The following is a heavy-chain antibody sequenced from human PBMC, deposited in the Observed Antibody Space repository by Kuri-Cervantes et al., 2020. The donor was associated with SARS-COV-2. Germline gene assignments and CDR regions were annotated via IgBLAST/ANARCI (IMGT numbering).Heavy chain of an antibody. CDR1: GFTFSDYY. J-gene: IGHJ5*02. Sequence: SETLSLTCAASGFTFSDYYMSWIRQPPGKGLEWIGYIYYSGSTNYNPSLKSRVTISVDTSKNQFSLKLSSVTAADTAVYYCARDPNANHNNWFDPWGQGTLVTVSS. CDR3: ARDPNANHNNWFDP. CDR2: IYYSGST. D-gene: IGHD4/OR15-4a*01. V-gene: IGHV4-59*01.